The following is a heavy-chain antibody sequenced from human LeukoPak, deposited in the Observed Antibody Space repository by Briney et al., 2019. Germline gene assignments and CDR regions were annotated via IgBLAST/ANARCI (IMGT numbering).Heavy chain of an antibody. CDR2: ISGSGGST. CDR1: GFTFDDHG. Sequence: GGSLRLSCVASGFTFDDHGMSWVRQAPGKGLEWVSAISGSGGSTYYADSVKGRFTISRDNSKNPLYLQMNSLRAEDTAVYYCAKDGGEYYDILTGYYPRLYYMDVWGKGTTVTISS. CDR3: AKDGGEYYDILTGYYPRLYYMDV. J-gene: IGHJ6*03. V-gene: IGHV3-23*01. D-gene: IGHD3-9*01.